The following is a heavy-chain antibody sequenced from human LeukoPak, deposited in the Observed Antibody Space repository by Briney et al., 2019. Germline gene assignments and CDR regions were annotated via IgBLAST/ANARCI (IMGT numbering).Heavy chain of an antibody. CDR1: GFTFSSYS. D-gene: IGHD5-18*01. Sequence: GGSLRLSCAASGFTFSSYSMNWVRQAPGKGLEWVSYISSSSSTIYYADSVKGRFTISRDNAKNSLYLQMNSLRAEDTAVYYCARDEIQLWSVPFDYWGQGTLVTVSS. CDR3: ARDEIQLWSVPFDY. V-gene: IGHV3-48*01. J-gene: IGHJ4*02. CDR2: ISSSSSTI.